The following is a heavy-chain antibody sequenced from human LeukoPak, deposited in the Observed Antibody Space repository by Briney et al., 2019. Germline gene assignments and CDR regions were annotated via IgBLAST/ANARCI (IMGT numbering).Heavy chain of an antibody. J-gene: IGHJ4*02. V-gene: IGHV3-23*01. CDR3: AKAPDNLNGWYYGDY. CDR1: GFTFSGYA. D-gene: IGHD6-19*01. CDR2: ISGSGGSP. Sequence: PGGSLRLSCAASGFTFSGYAMSWVPQAPGKGLEWVSAISGSGGSPYYAGSVKGRFTISRDNSKNTLYLQMNSLRDEDTAVYYCAKAPDNLNGWYYGDYWGQGTLVTVSS.